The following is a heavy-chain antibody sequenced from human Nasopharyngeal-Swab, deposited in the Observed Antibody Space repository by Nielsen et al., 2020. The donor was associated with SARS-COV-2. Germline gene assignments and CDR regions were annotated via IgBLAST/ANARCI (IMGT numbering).Heavy chain of an antibody. CDR2: IYYSGST. J-gene: IGHJ4*02. CDR3: ARGRRYSGYDFDY. Sequence: GSLRLSCTVSGGSISSSSYYWGWIRQPPGKGLGWIGNIYYSGSTYYNPSLKSRVTISVDTSKNQFSLKLSSVTAADTALYYCARGRRYSGYDFDYWGQGTLVTVSS. D-gene: IGHD5-12*01. V-gene: IGHV4-39*01. CDR1: GGSISSSSYY.